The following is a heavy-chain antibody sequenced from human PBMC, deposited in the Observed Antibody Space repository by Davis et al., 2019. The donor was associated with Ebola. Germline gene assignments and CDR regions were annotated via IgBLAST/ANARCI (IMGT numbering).Heavy chain of an antibody. D-gene: IGHD4-17*01. CDR1: GGSLSDYY. CDR3: ARVSVTMYYVMDV. V-gene: IGHV4-34*01. Sequence: MPSETLSLTCAVYGGSLSDYYWSWVRQTPGKGLEWIGEINHRGRTEYNPSLKRRVTISVDTSNNQFSLKMTSVTAADTAVYYCARVSVTMYYVMDVWGQGTTVTVSS. J-gene: IGHJ6*02. CDR2: INHRGRT.